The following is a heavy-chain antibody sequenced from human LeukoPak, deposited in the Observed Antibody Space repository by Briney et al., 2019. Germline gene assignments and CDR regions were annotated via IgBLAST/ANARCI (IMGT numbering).Heavy chain of an antibody. Sequence: SETLSLTCAVYGGSFSGYYWSWIRQPAGKGLEWIGRIYSTGTTYYKPSLKSRVTMSVDTSHNQFFLKLNSVTAADTAVYYCAREARSGYEGFWSDPWGQGTVVTVSS. CDR2: IYSTGTT. D-gene: IGHD5-12*01. CDR3: AREARSGYEGFWSDP. V-gene: IGHV4-4*07. CDR1: GGSFSGYY. J-gene: IGHJ5*02.